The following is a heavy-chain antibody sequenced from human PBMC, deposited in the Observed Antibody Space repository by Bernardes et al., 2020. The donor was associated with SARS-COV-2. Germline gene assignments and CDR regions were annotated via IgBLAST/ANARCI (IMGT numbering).Heavy chain of an antibody. D-gene: IGHD2-2*01. V-gene: IGHV3-48*03. CDR2: ISSSGSTI. Sequence: GGSLSLSCAASGFAFRYYEMNWVRQAPGKGLEWVSYISSSGSTIYYADSVKGRFTISRDNAKNSLYLQMYSLRAEDTAVYYCARAGCSSTSCSVFDYWGQGTLVTVSS. CDR1: GFAFRYYE. J-gene: IGHJ4*02. CDR3: ARAGCSSTSCSVFDY.